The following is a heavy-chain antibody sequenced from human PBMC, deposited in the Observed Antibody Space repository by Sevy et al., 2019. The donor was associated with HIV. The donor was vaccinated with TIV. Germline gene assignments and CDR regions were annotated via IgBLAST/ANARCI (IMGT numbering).Heavy chain of an antibody. Sequence: GGSLRLSCAASGFTFSSYGMHWVRQAPGKGLEWVAFIRYDGSNKYYADSVKGRFTISRDSSKNTLYLQMNSLRAEDTAVYYCAKDGDIVVVPADDENYYYYYGMDVWGQGTTVTVSS. D-gene: IGHD2-2*01. CDR1: GFTFSSYG. J-gene: IGHJ6*02. CDR3: AKDGDIVVVPADDENYYYYYGMDV. CDR2: IRYDGSNK. V-gene: IGHV3-30*02.